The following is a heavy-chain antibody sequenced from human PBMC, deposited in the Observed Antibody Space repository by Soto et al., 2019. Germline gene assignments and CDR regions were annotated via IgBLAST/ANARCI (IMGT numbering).Heavy chain of an antibody. V-gene: IGHV4-59*01. CDR2: IYYSGST. J-gene: IGHJ6*02. CDR1: GGSISSYY. CDR3: ARDTRRYDSSGYYYYYGMAV. D-gene: IGHD3-22*01. Sequence: QVQLQESGPGLVKPSETLSLTCTVSGGSISSYYWSWIRQPPGKGLEWIGYIYYSGSTNYNPSLKSRATTSVDTSKNQFSLKLSSVTAADTAVYYCARDTRRYDSSGYYYYYGMAVWGQGTTVTVSS.